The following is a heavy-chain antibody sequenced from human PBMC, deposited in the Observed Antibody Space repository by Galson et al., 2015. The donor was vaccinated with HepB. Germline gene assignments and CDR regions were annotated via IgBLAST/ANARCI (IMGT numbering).Heavy chain of an antibody. V-gene: IGHV1-24*01. CDR3: ATVGPIRGGGRAFDI. CDR2: FDPEDGET. D-gene: IGHD3-10*01. J-gene: IGHJ3*02. CDR1: GYTLTELS. Sequence: SVKVSCKVSGYTLTELSMHWVRQAPGKGLEWMGGFDPEDGETIYAQKFQGRVTMTEDTSTDTAYMELSSLRSEDTAVYYCATVGPIRGGGRAFDIWGQGTMVTVSS.